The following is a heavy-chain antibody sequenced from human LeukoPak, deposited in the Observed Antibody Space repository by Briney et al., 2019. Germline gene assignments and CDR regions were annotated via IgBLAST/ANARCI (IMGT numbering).Heavy chain of an antibody. Sequence: GGSLRLSCAASGFTFSSYGMSWVRQAPGKGLEWVSVISGSGGSTYYADSVKGRFTISRDNSKNTLYLQMNSLRAEDTAVYYCAKRGYCSSSSCSHYFDYWGQGTLVTVYS. CDR1: GFTFSSYG. CDR3: AKRGYCSSSSCSHYFDY. J-gene: IGHJ4*02. D-gene: IGHD2-2*01. CDR2: ISGSGGST. V-gene: IGHV3-23*01.